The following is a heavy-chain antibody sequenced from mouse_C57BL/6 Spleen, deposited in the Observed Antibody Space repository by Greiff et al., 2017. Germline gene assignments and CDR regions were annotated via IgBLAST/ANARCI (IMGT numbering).Heavy chain of an antibody. Sequence: VHVPQSVAELVRPGASVTLSCTASGFNIKNTYTHWVKQRPEQGLEWIGRIDPANGNTKYAPKFQGKATITADTSSNTAYLQLSSLTAEDTAIYFCDRKMGLYGIYVILAYRGEGALVTVSA. CDR3: DRKMGLYGIYVILAY. CDR1: GFNIKNTY. CDR2: IDPANGNT. D-gene: IGHD2-1*01. V-gene: IGHV14-3*01. J-gene: IGHJ3*01.